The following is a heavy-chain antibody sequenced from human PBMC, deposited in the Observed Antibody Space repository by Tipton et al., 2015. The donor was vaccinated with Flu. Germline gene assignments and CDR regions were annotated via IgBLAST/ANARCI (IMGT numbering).Heavy chain of an antibody. CDR3: ARRDYSNYVSDPKSCFDP. V-gene: IGHV4-38-2*01. CDR1: GYSIRNSDYY. CDR2: IFHSGDT. J-gene: IGHJ5*02. D-gene: IGHD4-11*01. Sequence: TLSLTCAVSGYSIRNSDYYWGWIRQPPGKGLEWIGNIFHSGDTNHNPSLKSRVTISVDTSKNQFSLKLSSVTAADTALYYCARRDYSNYVSDPKSCFDPWGQGILVTVSS.